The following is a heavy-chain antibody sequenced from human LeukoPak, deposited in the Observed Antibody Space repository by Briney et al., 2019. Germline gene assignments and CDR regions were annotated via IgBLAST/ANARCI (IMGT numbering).Heavy chain of an antibody. CDR3: ARARYCSSTSCYEVPWFDP. CDR1: GYSISSGYY. D-gene: IGHD2-2*01. CDR2: IYHSGST. V-gene: IGHV4-38-2*01. Sequence: KPSETLSITCAVSGYSISSGYYWGWLRQPPGKGLEWIGSIYHSGSTYYNPSLKSRVTISVDTSKNQFSLKLSSVTAADTAVYYCARARYCSSTSCYEVPWFDPWGQGTLVTVSS. J-gene: IGHJ5*02.